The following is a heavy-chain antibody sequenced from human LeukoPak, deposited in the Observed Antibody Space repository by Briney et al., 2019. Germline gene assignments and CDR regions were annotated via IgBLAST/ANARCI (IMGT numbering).Heavy chain of an antibody. CDR3: ARGSNGAYYDFWSGYYTIENWFDP. J-gene: IGHJ5*02. CDR1: GGSISSSSYY. Sequence: PSETLSLTCTVSGGSISSSSYYWGWIRQPPGKGLEWIGSIYYSGSTYYNPSLKSRVTISVDTSKNQFSLKLSSVTAADTAVYYCARGSNGAYYDFWSGYYTIENWFDPWGQGTLVTVSS. CDR2: IYYSGST. V-gene: IGHV4-39*07. D-gene: IGHD3-3*01.